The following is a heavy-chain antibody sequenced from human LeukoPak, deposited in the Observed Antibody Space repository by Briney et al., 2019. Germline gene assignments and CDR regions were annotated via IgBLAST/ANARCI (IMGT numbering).Heavy chain of an antibody. CDR3: ARLPQITIFGVVTPNDAFDI. D-gene: IGHD3-3*01. J-gene: IGHJ3*02. CDR1: GFTVSSNY. V-gene: IGHV4-59*08. Sequence: PGGSLRLSCAASGFTVSSNYMSWVRQAPGKGLERIGYIYYSGSTYYNPSLKSRVTISVDKSKNQFSLKLSSVTAADTAVYYCARLPQITIFGVVTPNDAFDIWGQGTMVTVSS. CDR2: IYYSGST.